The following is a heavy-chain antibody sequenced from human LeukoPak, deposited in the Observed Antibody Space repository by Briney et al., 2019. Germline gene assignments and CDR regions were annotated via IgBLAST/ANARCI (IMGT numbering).Heavy chain of an antibody. CDR1: GFTFSSYA. D-gene: IGHD6-13*01. CDR2: ISGSGGST. CDR3: ARAYSSSWYDY. Sequence: PGGSLRLSCAASGFTFSSYAMSWVRQAPGKGLEWVSGISGSGGSTYSADSVKGRFTISRDNSKNTVYLQMNSLRAEDTAVYYCARAYSSSWYDYWGQGTLVTVSS. J-gene: IGHJ4*02. V-gene: IGHV3-23*01.